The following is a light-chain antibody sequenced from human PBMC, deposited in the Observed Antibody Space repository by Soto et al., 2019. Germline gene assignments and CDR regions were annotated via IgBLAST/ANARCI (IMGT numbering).Light chain of an antibody. CDR1: QSVTNW. CDR3: QQYTTYPYT. V-gene: IGKV1-5*01. Sequence: DIQMTQSPSTLSASVGDRVTITCRASQSVTNWLAWYQQKPGKAPNLLIYDASRLQSGIPSRFSGSGSGTEFTLSSSSLHPDSFATYYCQQYTTYPYTFGQGTKLEIK. CDR2: DAS. J-gene: IGKJ2*01.